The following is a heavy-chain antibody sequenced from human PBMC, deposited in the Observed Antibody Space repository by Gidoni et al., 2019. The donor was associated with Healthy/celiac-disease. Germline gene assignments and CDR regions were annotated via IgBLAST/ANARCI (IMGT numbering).Heavy chain of an antibody. Sequence: QVQLQESGPGLVKPSGPLSLTCAVSGGSISRSNWWSWVRQPPGKGLEWIGEIYHSGSTNYNPSLKSRVTISVDKSKNQFSLKLSSVTAADTAVYYCARDNIVGATTIYYFDYWGQGTLVTVSS. V-gene: IGHV4-4*02. CDR3: ARDNIVGATTIYYFDY. CDR1: GGSISRSNW. J-gene: IGHJ4*02. CDR2: IYHSGST. D-gene: IGHD1-26*01.